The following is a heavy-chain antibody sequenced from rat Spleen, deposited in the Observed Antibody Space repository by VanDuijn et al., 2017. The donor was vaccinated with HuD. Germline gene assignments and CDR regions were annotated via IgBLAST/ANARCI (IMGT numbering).Heavy chain of an antibody. CDR2: ISYEGSST. V-gene: IGHV5-22*01. CDR1: GFTFSNQG. J-gene: IGHJ2*01. D-gene: IGHD1-9*01. Sequence: EVKPVESGGGLVQAGNSLTLSCVVSGFTFSNQGMHWFRQAPKKGLEWVASISYEGSSTYYGDSVKGRFTISRDNAKSTLYLQMNSLRSEDTATYYCARHGYNSYFDYWGQGVMVTVSS. CDR3: ARHGYNSYFDY.